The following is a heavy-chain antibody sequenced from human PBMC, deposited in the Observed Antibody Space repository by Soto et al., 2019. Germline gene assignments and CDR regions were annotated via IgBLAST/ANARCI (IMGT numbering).Heavy chain of an antibody. CDR2: ISYDGSNK. D-gene: IGHD1-1*01. Sequence: QVQLVESGGGVVQPGRSLRLSCAASGFTFSSYGMHWVRQAPGKGLEWVAVISYDGSNKYYADSVKGRFTISRDNSKNKLYLQMNSLRAEDKAVYYCANAPHSWNDLYYGMDVWGQGNTFTVSS. J-gene: IGHJ6*02. V-gene: IGHV3-30*18. CDR3: ANAPHSWNDLYYGMDV. CDR1: GFTFSSYG.